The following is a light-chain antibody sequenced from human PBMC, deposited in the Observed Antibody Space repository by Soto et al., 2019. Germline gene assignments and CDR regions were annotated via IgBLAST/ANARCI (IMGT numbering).Light chain of an antibody. CDR3: AAWDDSLNGVV. J-gene: IGLJ2*01. CDR1: SSNIGSNT. V-gene: IGLV1-44*01. Sequence: QSVLTQPPSASGTPGQRVTISCSGSSSNIGSNTVNWYQQLPGTAPKLLIYNNNQRPSGVPDRFSGSKSGTSASLAISGLQSEVEADYYCAAWDDSLNGVVFGGGTKLTVL. CDR2: NNN.